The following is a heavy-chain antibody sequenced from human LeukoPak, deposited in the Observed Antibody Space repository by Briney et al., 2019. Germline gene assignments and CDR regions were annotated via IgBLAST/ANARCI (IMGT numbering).Heavy chain of an antibody. D-gene: IGHD2-21*02. CDR2: ISSNGGST. CDR3: VKGVVVVTARAFDY. CDR1: GFTFSSYA. J-gene: IGHJ4*02. Sequence: GGSLRLSCSASGFTFSSYAMHWVRQAPGKGLEYVSAISSNGGSTYYADSVKGRFTISRDNSKNTLYLQMSSLRPEDTAVYYCVKGVVVVTARAFDYWGQGTLVTVSS. V-gene: IGHV3-64D*06.